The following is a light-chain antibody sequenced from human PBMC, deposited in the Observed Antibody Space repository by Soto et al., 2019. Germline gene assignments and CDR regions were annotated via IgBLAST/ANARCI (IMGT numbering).Light chain of an antibody. CDR2: GSS. CDR3: QQYNNWGLS. V-gene: IGKV3D-15*01. Sequence: IVMPQSPATLSVSPGEGVTLSCRASENVGTNLAWYQQKPGQAPRLLIYGSSTRATGIPATFSGSGSGTEFTLTISSLQSEESAIYYCQQYNNWGLSFGGGTKVEIK. J-gene: IGKJ4*01. CDR1: ENVGTN.